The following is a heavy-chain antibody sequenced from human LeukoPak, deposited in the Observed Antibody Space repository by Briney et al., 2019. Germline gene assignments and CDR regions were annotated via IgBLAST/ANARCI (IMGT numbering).Heavy chain of an antibody. CDR3: AREVSPGLIAAAGNEYYYYYGMDV. CDR2: ISASGGST. J-gene: IGHJ6*02. CDR1: GFSFSSYA. V-gene: IGHV3-23*01. D-gene: IGHD6-13*01. Sequence: GGSLRLSCAASGFSFSSYAMTWVRQAPGKGLEWVSSISASGGSTYYADSVKGRFTISRDNAKNSLYLQMNSLRAEDTAVYYCAREVSPGLIAAAGNEYYYYYGMDVWGQGTTVTVSS.